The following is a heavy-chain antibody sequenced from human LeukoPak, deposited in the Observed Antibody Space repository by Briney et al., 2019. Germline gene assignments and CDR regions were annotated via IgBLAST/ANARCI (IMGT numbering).Heavy chain of an antibody. CDR1: GFTFSSYS. D-gene: IGHD3-10*01. CDR3: AKDSSGPRD. J-gene: IGHJ4*02. Sequence: GGSLRLPSPSSGFTFSSYSMHWVRQAPGKGLDWVPVIYSSDGTYYADSVKGRFTISRDSSKNTLFLQMKSLRAEDTAVYYCAKDSSGPRDWGQGTLVTVSS. V-gene: IGHV3-66*01. CDR2: IYSSDGT.